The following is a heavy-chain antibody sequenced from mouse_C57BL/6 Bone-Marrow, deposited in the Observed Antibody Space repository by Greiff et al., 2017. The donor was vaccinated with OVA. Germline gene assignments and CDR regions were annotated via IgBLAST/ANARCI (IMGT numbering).Heavy chain of an antibody. D-gene: IGHD1-1*01. CDR1: GFNIKNTY. CDR2: IDPANGNT. J-gene: IGHJ3*01. V-gene: IGHV14-3*01. CDR3: SPIYYYGSSQYAD. Sequence: EVQLQESVAELVRPGASVKLSCTASGFNIKNTYMHWVKQRPEQGLEWIGRIDPANGNTKYAPKFQGKATITADTSSNTAYLQLSSLTSEDTAIYYCSPIYYYGSSQYADWGKGALVTVAA.